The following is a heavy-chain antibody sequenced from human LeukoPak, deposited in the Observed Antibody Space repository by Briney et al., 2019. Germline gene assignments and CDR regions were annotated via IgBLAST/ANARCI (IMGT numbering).Heavy chain of an antibody. CDR2: ISSSSYI. J-gene: IGHJ5*02. D-gene: IGHD6-13*01. CDR1: GFTFSSYS. V-gene: IGHV3-21*01. Sequence: GGSLRLSCAASGFTFSSYSMNWVRQAPGKGLEWVSSISSSSYIYYADSVKGRFTISRDNAKNSLYLQMNSLRAEDTAVYYCARGGPYSSSWYSPDPPSFWFDPWGQEPWSPSPQ. CDR3: ARGGPYSSSWYSPDPPSFWFDP.